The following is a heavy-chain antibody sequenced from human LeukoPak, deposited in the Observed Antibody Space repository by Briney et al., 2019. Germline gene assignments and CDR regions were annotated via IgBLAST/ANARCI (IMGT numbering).Heavy chain of an antibody. J-gene: IGHJ4*02. V-gene: IGHV4-38-2*01. D-gene: IGHD5-18*01. CDR1: GYSISSGSY. CDR3: ASGGTAMVMALTYYFDT. Sequence: SETLSLTCAVSGYSISSGSYWGWIRQPPGEGLEWIGSIYHTGSTYYNPSLQSRVTISLYSPKNQFSLKLTSVTAADTAVYYCASGGTAMVMALTYYFDTWGQGSPVTVSS. CDR2: IYHTGST.